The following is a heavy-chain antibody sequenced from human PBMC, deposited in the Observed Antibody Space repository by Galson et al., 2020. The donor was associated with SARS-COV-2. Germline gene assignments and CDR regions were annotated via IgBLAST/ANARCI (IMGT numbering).Heavy chain of an antibody. CDR3: ARGYYYGSGSYDC. V-gene: IGHV3-7*01. CDR1: GFTFSSYW. Sequence: GGSLRLSCAASGFTFSSYWMSWVRQAPGKGLEWVANIKQDGSEKYYVDSVKGRFTISRDNAKKSVYLQMNSLRVEDTVYYCARGYYYGSGSYDCWGQGTLVTVSS. CDR2: IKQDGSEK. D-gene: IGHD3-10*01. J-gene: IGHJ4*02.